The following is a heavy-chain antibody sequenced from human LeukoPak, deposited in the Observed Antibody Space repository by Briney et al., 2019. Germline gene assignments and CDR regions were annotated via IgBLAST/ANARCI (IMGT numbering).Heavy chain of an antibody. CDR3: AVGYSSSPLDY. V-gene: IGHV1-8*03. Sequence: ASVKVSCKASGYTFTSYDINWVRQAPGQGLEWMGWMNPNSGNTVYAQKFQGRVTITRNTSISRAYMELSSLRSEDTAVYYCAVGYSSSPLDYWGQGTLVTVSS. CDR2: MNPNSGNT. D-gene: IGHD6-6*01. J-gene: IGHJ4*02. CDR1: GYTFTSYD.